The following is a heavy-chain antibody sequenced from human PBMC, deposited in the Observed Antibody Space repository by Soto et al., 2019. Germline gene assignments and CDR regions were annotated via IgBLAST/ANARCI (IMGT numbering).Heavy chain of an antibody. CDR2: IGSDI. J-gene: IGHJ4*02. V-gene: IGHV3-48*01. CDR1: GFIFSSFT. CDR3: VTDWSFAFDT. Sequence: EVQLVESGGGLAQPGGSLRLSCAASGFIFSSFTMNWVRQAPGKGLEWISYIGSDIYYADSVKGRFTTSRDMAKNSLYLQLNSLRAEDAAVSYCVTDWSFAFDTWGQGTLVTVAS.